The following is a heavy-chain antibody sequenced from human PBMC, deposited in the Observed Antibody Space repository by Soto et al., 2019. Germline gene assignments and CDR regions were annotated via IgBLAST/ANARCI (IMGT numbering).Heavy chain of an antibody. CDR3: ARLSNWRDY. J-gene: IGHJ4*02. Sequence: SVKVSCKASRGSFSSYAISWVRQAPGQGLEWMGGIIPIFGTANYAQKFQGRVTITADESTSTAYMELSSLRSEDTAVYYCARLSNWRDYWGQGTLVTVSS. CDR2: IIPIFGTA. CDR1: RGSFSSYA. V-gene: IGHV1-69*13. D-gene: IGHD7-27*01.